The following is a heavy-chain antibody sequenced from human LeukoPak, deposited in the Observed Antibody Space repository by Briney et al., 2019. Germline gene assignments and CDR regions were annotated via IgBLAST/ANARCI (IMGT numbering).Heavy chain of an antibody. CDR1: GGSFSGYY. Sequence: TSETLSLTCAVYGGSFSGYYWSWIRQPPGKGLEWIGEINHSGSTNYNPSLKSRVTISVDTSKNQFSLKLSSVTGADTAVYYCARGGWLLAFDIWGQGTMVTVSS. CDR3: ARGGWLLAFDI. J-gene: IGHJ3*02. D-gene: IGHD6-19*01. V-gene: IGHV4-34*01. CDR2: INHSGST.